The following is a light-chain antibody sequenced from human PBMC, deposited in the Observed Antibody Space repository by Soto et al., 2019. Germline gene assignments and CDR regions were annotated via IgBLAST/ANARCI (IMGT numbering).Light chain of an antibody. CDR2: RAS. Sequence: DIQMTQPPSTLSASVGDRVTITCRASQNINNWLAWYQQKPGKAPKLLIYRASSLENGVPSRFSGRGSGTDFIFTITSLQPDDFATYYCQQYSSDSTFGQGTKVEIK. CDR1: QNINNW. CDR3: QQYSSDST. J-gene: IGKJ1*01. V-gene: IGKV1-5*03.